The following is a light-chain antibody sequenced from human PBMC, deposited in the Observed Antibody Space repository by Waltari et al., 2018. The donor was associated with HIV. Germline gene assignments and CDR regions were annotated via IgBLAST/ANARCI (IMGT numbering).Light chain of an antibody. V-gene: IGLV1-44*01. J-gene: IGLJ2*01. CDR3: ASWDDTLGVV. CDR1: PSNIGNNS. Sequence: QSVLTQPPSASGTPGQRVTISCSGSPSNIGNNSVNWYQQFPVSAPKLLLYSNSQRPLGVPDRFSGSKSGSSASLAISGPQADDEAHYYCASWDDTLGVVFGGGTTLTVL. CDR2: SNS.